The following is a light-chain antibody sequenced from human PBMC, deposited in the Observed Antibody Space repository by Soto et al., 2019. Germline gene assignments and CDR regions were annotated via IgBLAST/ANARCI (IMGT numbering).Light chain of an antibody. Sequence: DIPMTQSPSTLSASVGDRVTITCRASQSIRSSLAWYQQKPGKAPKLLIYKASSLESGVPLRFSGSGAGTEFTLTISSVQPDDFATYYCQQYNSEGTFGQGTKVEIK. CDR2: KAS. CDR1: QSIRSS. CDR3: QQYNSEGT. J-gene: IGKJ1*01. V-gene: IGKV1-5*03.